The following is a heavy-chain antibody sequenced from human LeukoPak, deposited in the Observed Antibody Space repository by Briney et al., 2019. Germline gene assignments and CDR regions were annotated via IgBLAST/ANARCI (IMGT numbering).Heavy chain of an antibody. CDR2: IYYSGIN. Sequence: PSETLSLTCTVSGASISSSTYYWGWIRQPPGKGLEWIGSIYYSGINYYNPSLKSRVTISVDTSKNQFSLNLRSVTAADTAVYYCARVGFGNTPHPIDYWGQGTLVTVSS. J-gene: IGHJ4*02. CDR3: ARVGFGNTPHPIDY. CDR1: GASISSSTYY. V-gene: IGHV4-39*01. D-gene: IGHD4-23*01.